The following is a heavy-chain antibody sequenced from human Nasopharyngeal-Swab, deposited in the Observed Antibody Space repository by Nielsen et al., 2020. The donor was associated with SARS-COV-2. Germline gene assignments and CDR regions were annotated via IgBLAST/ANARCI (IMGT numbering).Heavy chain of an antibody. Sequence: VRQMPGKGPEWLGLIIPSEGSTAYAQKFQGRVTMTRDTSTSTAYMGLSSLRSDDTAVYFCARGAVHHMLDLWGQGTRVTVSS. CDR2: IIPSEGST. V-gene: IGHV1-46*01. D-gene: IGHD3-16*01. J-gene: IGHJ5*02. CDR3: ARGAVHHMLDL.